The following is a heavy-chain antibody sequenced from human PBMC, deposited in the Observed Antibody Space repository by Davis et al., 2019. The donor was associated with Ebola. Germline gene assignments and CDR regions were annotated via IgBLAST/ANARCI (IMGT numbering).Heavy chain of an antibody. CDR1: GGTFSSYA. Sequence: SVKVSCKASGGTFSSYAISWVRQAPGQGLEWMGGIIPIFGTANYAQKFQGRVTITADESTSTAYMEISSLRSEDTAVYYCASHSAPAATLHYYYYYYMDVWGKGTTVTVSS. J-gene: IGHJ6*03. CDR3: ASHSAPAATLHYYYYYYMDV. V-gene: IGHV1-69*13. D-gene: IGHD2-2*01. CDR2: IIPIFGTA.